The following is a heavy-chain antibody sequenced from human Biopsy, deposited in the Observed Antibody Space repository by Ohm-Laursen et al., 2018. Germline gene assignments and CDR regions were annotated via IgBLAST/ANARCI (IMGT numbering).Heavy chain of an antibody. D-gene: IGHD2-15*01. Sequence: SLRLSCTASGFTFSGFSMNWVRQAPGKGLEWVANIKQDGSEKYSVDSVEGRFTISRDNAKNSLYLQMNSLRAEDTAVYYCARAYPPPGRRLVVVAGDFDCWGQGTRVTVSS. CDR3: ARAYPPPGRRLVVVAGDFDC. V-gene: IGHV3-7*01. CDR1: GFTFSGFS. CDR2: IKQDGSEK. J-gene: IGHJ4*02.